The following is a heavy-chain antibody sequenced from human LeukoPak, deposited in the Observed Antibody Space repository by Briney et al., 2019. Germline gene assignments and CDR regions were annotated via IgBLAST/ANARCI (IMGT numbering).Heavy chain of an antibody. CDR1: GFTFSEAW. CDR2: ILTKRGGETT. Sequence: GGSLRLSCAASGFTFSEAWMSWVRRAPGKGLEWVGRILTKRGGETTDYAAPAKGRFTISRDDSKETLYLQMDSLKTEDTAVYYCATNDVFDIWGQGTMVTVSS. J-gene: IGHJ3*02. V-gene: IGHV3-15*01. CDR3: ATNDVFDI.